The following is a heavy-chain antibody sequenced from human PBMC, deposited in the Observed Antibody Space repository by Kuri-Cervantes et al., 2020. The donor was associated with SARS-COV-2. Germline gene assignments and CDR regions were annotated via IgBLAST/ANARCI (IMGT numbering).Heavy chain of an antibody. Sequence: GGSLRLSCAASGFTFSSYSMNWVRQAPGKGLEWVAVISYDGSNKYYADSVKGRFTISRDNSKNTLYLQMNSLRAEDTAVYYCAKDQPRITIFGVVNDDAFDIWGQATMATVSS. V-gene: IGHV3-30*18. CDR2: ISYDGSNK. D-gene: IGHD3-3*01. J-gene: IGHJ3*02. CDR1: GFTFSSYS. CDR3: AKDQPRITIFGVVNDDAFDI.